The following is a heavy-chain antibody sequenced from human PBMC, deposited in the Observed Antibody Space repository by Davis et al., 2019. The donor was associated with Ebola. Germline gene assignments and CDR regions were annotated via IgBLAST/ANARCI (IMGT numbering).Heavy chain of an antibody. CDR1: GFTFSNYG. CDR3: AKDYYDSSGRYFDY. V-gene: IGHV3-30*18. J-gene: IGHJ4*02. CDR2: ISYDGSNQ. Sequence: GESLKISCAASGFTFSNYGMHWVRQAPGKGLEWVAVISYDGSNQYYADSVKGRFIISRDNSKNTLYLQMNNLRAEDMAVYYCAKDYYDSSGRYFDYWGQGILVTVSS. D-gene: IGHD3-22*01.